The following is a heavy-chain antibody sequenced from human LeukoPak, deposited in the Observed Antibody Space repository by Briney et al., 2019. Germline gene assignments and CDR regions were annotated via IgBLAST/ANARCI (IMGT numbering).Heavy chain of an antibody. CDR1: GFTFSSYN. D-gene: IGHD6-19*01. V-gene: IGHV3-48*02. J-gene: IGHJ4*02. Sequence: GGSLRLSCATSGFTFSSYNMNWVRQAPGKGLEWVSFISSNGKTIHYADSVKGRFTISRDNAKNSLYLQMDSLRDDDTPVYHCATGSYSSGVNYWGQGTLVTVSS. CDR3: ATGSYSSGVNY. CDR2: ISSNGKTI.